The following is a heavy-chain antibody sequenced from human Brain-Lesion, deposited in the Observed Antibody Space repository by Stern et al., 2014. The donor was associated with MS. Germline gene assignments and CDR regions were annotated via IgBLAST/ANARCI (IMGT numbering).Heavy chain of an antibody. D-gene: IGHD3-10*01. Sequence: QLVESGGGFVPPGGSLRLSCAASGFTFSNYWMNWVRPAPGTWLVWVSRVNNDGRRTSYADSVKGRFTMSRDNAKNTLYLQMNSLRVEDTAIYYCARGERWFDSWGQGTLVTVSS. V-gene: IGHV3-74*02. CDR2: VNNDGRRT. CDR3: ARGERWFDS. CDR1: GFTFSNYW. J-gene: IGHJ5*01.